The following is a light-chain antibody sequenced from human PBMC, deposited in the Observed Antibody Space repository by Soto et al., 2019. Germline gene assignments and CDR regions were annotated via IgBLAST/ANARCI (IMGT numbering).Light chain of an antibody. Sequence: EIVLTQSPGTLSLSPGXRATLXCXASQSFRXNYLAWYRQKPGQAPRLLIYGASTRATGIPDRFSGSGSGTDFTLTISRLEPEXXXVXXXQXXXSAPWTFGQGTRVEI. CDR3: QXXXSAPWT. V-gene: IGKV3-20*01. CDR1: QSFRXNY. CDR2: GAS. J-gene: IGKJ1*01.